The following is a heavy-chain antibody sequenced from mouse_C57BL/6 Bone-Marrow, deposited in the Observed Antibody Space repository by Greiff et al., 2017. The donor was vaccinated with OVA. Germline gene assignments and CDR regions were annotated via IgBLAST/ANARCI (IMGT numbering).Heavy chain of an antibody. CDR2: ISNGGGST. Sequence: EVKLVESGGGLVQPGGSLKLSCAASGFTFSDYYMYWVRQTPEKRLEWVAYISNGGGSTYYPDTVKGRFTISRDNAKNTLYLQMSRLKSEDTAMYDCARRYYGSSGFAYWGQGTLVTVSA. V-gene: IGHV5-12*01. J-gene: IGHJ3*01. CDR3: ARRYYGSSGFAY. D-gene: IGHD1-1*01. CDR1: GFTFSDYY.